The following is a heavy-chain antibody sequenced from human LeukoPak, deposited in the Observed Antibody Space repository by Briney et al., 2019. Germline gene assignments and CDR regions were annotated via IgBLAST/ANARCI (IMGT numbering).Heavy chain of an antibody. CDR2: INPNSGGT. J-gene: IGHJ4*02. D-gene: IGHD6-13*01. V-gene: IGHV1-2*02. CDR1: GYTFTGYY. CDR3: ARGGDYSSSWYKVEGYFDY. Sequence: GASVTVSCKASGYTFTGYYMHWVRQAPGQGLEWMGWINPNSGGTNYAQKFQGRVTMTRDTSISTAYMELSRLRSDDTAVYYCARGGDYSSSWYKVEGYFDYWGQGTLVTVSS.